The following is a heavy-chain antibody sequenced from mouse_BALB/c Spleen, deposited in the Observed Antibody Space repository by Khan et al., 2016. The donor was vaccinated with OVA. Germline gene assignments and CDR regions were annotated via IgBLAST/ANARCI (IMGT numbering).Heavy chain of an antibody. V-gene: IGHV3-2*02. CDR2: IRYNGNT. J-gene: IGHJ2*01. CDR3: ARVYGGDFDY. CDR1: GYSITTDYA. Sequence: VQLKESGPGLVKPSQSLSLTCTVTGYSITTDYAWNWIRQFPGNILEWMGFIRYNGNTKYNPSLKSQISITRDTSKNQFFLQLKSVTTEDTARYYCARVYGGDFDYWGQGTTLTVSS. D-gene: IGHD1-1*01.